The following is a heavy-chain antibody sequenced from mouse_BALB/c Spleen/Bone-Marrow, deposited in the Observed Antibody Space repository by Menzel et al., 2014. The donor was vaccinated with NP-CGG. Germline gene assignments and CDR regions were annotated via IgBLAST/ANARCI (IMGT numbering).Heavy chain of an antibody. V-gene: IGHV4-1*02. CDR1: GFDFSGFW. J-gene: IGHJ3*01. D-gene: IGHD2-3*01. CDR3: ANLGYYVGFDY. Sequence: EVKLQESGGGLVQPGRSLKISCAASGFDFSGFWMGWVRQAPGKGLEWIGEINPDSSTINYTPSLKDRFIISRDNSKNSLYLQMIKVKSEDTALYYCANLGYYVGFDYWGQGTLVTVSA. CDR2: INPDSSTI.